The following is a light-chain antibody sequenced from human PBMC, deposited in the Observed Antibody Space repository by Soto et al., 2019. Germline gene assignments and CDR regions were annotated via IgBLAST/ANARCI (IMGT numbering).Light chain of an antibody. CDR1: QSVQTW. V-gene: IGKV1-5*03. J-gene: IGKJ1*01. CDR3: QQYNNYFT. CDR2: KAT. Sequence: IQLTQSPSTLSASVGDRVTITCRASQSVQTWLAWFQQKPGKAPKLLIYKATTLETGVPSRFSGSGCETEFTLTISDLQPDDLGTYYCQQYNNYFTFGQGTKVDIK.